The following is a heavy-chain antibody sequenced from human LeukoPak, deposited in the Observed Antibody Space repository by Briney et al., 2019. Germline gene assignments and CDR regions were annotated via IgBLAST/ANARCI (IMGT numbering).Heavy chain of an antibody. Sequence: WVRQPPGRGLEWIGSIYYSGRTYYNPSLKSRVTISVNTSKKQFSLKLSSVTAADTAVYYCARGRPDGSGSYYKFDPWGQGTLVTVSS. J-gene: IGHJ5*02. V-gene: IGHV4-39*01. D-gene: IGHD3-10*01. CDR2: IYYSGRT. CDR3: ARGRPDGSGSYYKFDP.